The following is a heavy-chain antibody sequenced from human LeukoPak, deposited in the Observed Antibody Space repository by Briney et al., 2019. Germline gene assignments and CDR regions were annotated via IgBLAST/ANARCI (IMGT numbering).Heavy chain of an antibody. CDR1: GFTFSSYS. D-gene: IGHD3-10*01. CDR3: ARDRAMDY. J-gene: IGHJ4*02. Sequence: GGSLRLSCTASGFTFSSYSMTWVRQAPGKGLEWVSYISSISSTIYYADSVKGRFTISRDNAKNSLYLQMNSLRAEDTAVYYCARDRAMDYWGQGTLVTVSS. CDR2: ISSISSTI. V-gene: IGHV3-48*01.